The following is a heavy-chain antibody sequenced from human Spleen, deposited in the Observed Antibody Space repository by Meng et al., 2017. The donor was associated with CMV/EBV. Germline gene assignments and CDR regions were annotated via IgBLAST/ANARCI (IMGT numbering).Heavy chain of an antibody. V-gene: IGHV3-15*01. D-gene: IGHD3-22*01. CDR1: GFTFSNAW. CDR3: TTYYYDSSGYYYGMFDY. Sequence: GGSLRLSCAASGFTFSNAWMTWVRQAPGKGLEWVGRIKSKTDGGTTDYAAPVKGRFTISRDDSKNTLYLQMNSLKTEDTAVYYCTTYYYDSSGYYYGMFDYWGQGTLVTVSS. CDR2: IKSKTDGGTT. J-gene: IGHJ4*02.